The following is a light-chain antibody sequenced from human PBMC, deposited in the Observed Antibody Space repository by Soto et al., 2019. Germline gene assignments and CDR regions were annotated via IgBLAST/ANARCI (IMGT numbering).Light chain of an antibody. Sequence: QSALTQPASVSGSPGRSITISCTGTSSDVGSYNLVSWYQQHPGKAPKLIIYDVSSRPSGVSNRFSGSKSGNTASLTISGLQAEDEADYYCSSHTSSSTPYVFGTGTKLTVL. J-gene: IGLJ1*01. CDR2: DVS. V-gene: IGLV2-14*02. CDR1: SSDVGSYNL. CDR3: SSHTSSSTPYV.